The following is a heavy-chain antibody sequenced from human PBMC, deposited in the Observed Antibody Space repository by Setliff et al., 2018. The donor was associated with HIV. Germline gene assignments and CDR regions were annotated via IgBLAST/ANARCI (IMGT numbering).Heavy chain of an antibody. CDR3: AKDGEYYDSSGFSY. CDR2: ISGRGDNT. Sequence: GGSLRLSCAASGFTFSTYSMNWVRQAPGKGLEWVSAISGRGDNTYYADSVKGRFTISRDNSKDTMFLQMNSVRAEDTAVYYCAKDGEYYDSSGFSYWGQGTLVTVSS. CDR1: GFTFSTYS. D-gene: IGHD3-22*01. V-gene: IGHV3-23*01. J-gene: IGHJ4*02.